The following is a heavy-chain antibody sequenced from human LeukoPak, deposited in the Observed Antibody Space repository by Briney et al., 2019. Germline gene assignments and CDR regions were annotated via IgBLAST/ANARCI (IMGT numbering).Heavy chain of an antibody. D-gene: IGHD4-17*01. V-gene: IGHV1-18*01. Sequence: ASVKVSCKASGYTFTSYGISWARQAPGQGLEWMGWISAYNGNTNYAQKLQGRVTMTTDTSTSTAYMELRSLRSDDTAVYYCAREWKHDYGDYVVSDGMDVWGQGTTVTVSS. J-gene: IGHJ6*02. CDR1: GYTFTSYG. CDR2: ISAYNGNT. CDR3: AREWKHDYGDYVVSDGMDV.